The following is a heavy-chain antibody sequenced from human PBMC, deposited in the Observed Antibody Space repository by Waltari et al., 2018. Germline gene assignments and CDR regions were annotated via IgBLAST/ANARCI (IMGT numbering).Heavy chain of an antibody. Sequence: QVQLVQSGPEMKKPGSSVKVSCKFSGSTFSNYAISWVRQAPGQGLEWMGGILPIFGDADYAQKFQGRLTITADESTSTAYLDLSSVTSDDTAVYYCARVGATVFDHWGQGTQVTVSS. CDR1: GSTFSNYA. D-gene: IGHD3-16*01. CDR2: ILPIFGDA. CDR3: ARVGATVFDH. V-gene: IGHV1-69*01. J-gene: IGHJ4*02.